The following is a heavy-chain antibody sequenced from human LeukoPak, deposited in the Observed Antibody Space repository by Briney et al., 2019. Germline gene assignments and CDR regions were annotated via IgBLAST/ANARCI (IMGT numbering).Heavy chain of an antibody. V-gene: IGHV4-4*07. CDR1: GGSISSYY. J-gene: IGHJ4*02. Sequence: SETLSLTCTVSGGSISSYYWSWIRQPAGKGLEWIGRIYTSGSTNYNPSLKSRVTMSVDTSKNQFSLKLSSVTAADTAVYYCARGGGYCSGGSCYLAQRREHHAGHRFDYWGQGTLVTVFS. D-gene: IGHD2-15*01. CDR3: ARGGGYCSGGSCYLAQRREHHAGHRFDY. CDR2: IYTSGST.